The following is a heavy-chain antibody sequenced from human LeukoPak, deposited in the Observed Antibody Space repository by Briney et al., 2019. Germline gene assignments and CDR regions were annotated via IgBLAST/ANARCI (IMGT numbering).Heavy chain of an antibody. J-gene: IGHJ4*02. V-gene: IGHV3-33*08. CDR1: GFTFSSYG. D-gene: IGHD4-11*01. CDR3: ARDYSNSYDY. Sequence: PGGSLRLSCAASGFTFSSYGMHWVRQAPGKGLEWVAVIWYDGSNKYYADSVKGRFTTSRDNSKDMLYLQMNSLRAEDTAVYYCARDYSNSYDYWGQGTLVTVSS. CDR2: IWYDGSNK.